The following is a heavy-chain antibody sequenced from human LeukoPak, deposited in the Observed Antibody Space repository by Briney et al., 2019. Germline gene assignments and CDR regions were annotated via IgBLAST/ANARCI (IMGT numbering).Heavy chain of an antibody. D-gene: IGHD3-22*01. J-gene: IGHJ6*02. CDR3: ARSYDSRGFYYYGMDV. V-gene: IGHV4-59*12. CDR2: IYYSGST. Sequence: SETLSLTCTVSGGSISNYYWSWIRQPPGKGLEWIGYIYYSGSTHYNPSLESRVTISVDTSKDQFSLKLSSVTAADTAVYYCARSYDSRGFYYYGMDVWGQGTTVTVSS. CDR1: GGSISNYY.